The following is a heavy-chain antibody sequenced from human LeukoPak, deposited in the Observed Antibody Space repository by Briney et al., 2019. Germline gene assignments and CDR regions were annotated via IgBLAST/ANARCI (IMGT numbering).Heavy chain of an antibody. D-gene: IGHD2-8*01. J-gene: IGHJ4*02. CDR1: GFTFSSYA. CDR3: AKDPDFVLVSPLGTTFDH. CDR2: ISYDGSNK. V-gene: IGHV3-30-3*01. Sequence: GRSLRLSCAASGFTFSSYAMHWVRQAPGKGLEWVAVISYDGSNKYYADSVKGRFTISRDNSKNTLYLQMNSLRAEDTAVYYCAKDPDFVLVSPLGTTFDHWGQGTLVTVSS.